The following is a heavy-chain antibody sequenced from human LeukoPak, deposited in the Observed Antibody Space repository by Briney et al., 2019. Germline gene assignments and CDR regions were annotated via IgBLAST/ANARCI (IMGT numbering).Heavy chain of an antibody. Sequence: SETLSLTCSVSGFSINTNYYWGWVRQPPGRGLEWIGTIFHSGDIFDNPSLRGRVTMSVDTSKNQFMLKLTSVTAADTAVYYCARSWGNLYYFDYWGQGALVTVSS. CDR2: IFHSGDI. CDR1: GFSINTNYY. J-gene: IGHJ4*02. CDR3: ARSWGNLYYFDY. D-gene: IGHD3-16*01. V-gene: IGHV4-38-2*01.